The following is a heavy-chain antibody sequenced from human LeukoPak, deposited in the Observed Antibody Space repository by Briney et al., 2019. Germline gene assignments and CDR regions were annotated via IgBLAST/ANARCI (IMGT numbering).Heavy chain of an antibody. V-gene: IGHV3-30-3*01. Sequence: GGSLRLSCAASGFTFSDYAMHWVRQAPGKGLEWVAVLSYGGTNKYYADSVKGRFTISRDNSKNTMFLQMNSLRAEDTAVYHCARDRSGYANDAFDFWGQGTMVTVTS. D-gene: IGHD3-3*01. CDR3: ARDRSGYANDAFDF. CDR2: LSYGGTNK. CDR1: GFTFSDYA. J-gene: IGHJ3*01.